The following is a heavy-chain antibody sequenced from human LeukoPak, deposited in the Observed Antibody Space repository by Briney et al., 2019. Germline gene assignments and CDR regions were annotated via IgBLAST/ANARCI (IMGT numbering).Heavy chain of an antibody. CDR1: GFTLSSYG. V-gene: IGHV3-23*01. D-gene: IGHD6-19*01. CDR2: ISGSGGST. J-gene: IGHJ4*02. CDR3: ARLSKVAVAYNYFDY. Sequence: GGSLRLSCAASGFTLSSYGMSWVRQAPGKGLEWVSAISGSGGSTYYADSVKGRFTISRDNSKNTLYLQMNSLRAEDTAVYYCARLSKVAVAYNYFDYWGQGTLVTVSS.